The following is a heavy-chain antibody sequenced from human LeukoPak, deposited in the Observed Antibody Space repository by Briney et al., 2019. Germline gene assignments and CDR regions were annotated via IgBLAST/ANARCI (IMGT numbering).Heavy chain of an antibody. D-gene: IGHD2-21*02. CDR3: ARDREVVTANHWYFDL. J-gene: IGHJ2*01. Sequence: PSETLSLTCTVSGGSISSSSYYWGWIRQPPGKGLEWIGYIYYSGSTYYNPSLKSRVTISVDTSKNQFSLKLSSVTAADTAVYYCARDREVVTANHWYFDLWGRGTLVTVSS. V-gene: IGHV4-31*03. CDR1: GGSISSSSYY. CDR2: IYYSGST.